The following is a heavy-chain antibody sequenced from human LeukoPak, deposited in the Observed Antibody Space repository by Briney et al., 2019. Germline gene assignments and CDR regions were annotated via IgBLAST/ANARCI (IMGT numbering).Heavy chain of an antibody. CDR1: GYTFTGYY. J-gene: IGHJ6*03. D-gene: IGHD3-22*01. CDR2: INPNSGGT. CDR3: ARDVDRSVYYYMDV. V-gene: IGHV1-2*02. Sequence: ASVKVSCKASGYTFTGYYMHWVRQAPGQGLEWMGWINPNSGGTNYAQKFQGRVTMTRDTSVSTAYMELSRLRSDDTAVYYCARDVDRSVYYYMDVWGKGTTVTVSS.